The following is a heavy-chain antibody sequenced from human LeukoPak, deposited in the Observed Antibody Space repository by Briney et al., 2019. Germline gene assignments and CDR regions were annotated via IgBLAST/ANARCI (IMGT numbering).Heavy chain of an antibody. CDR1: GFTFSSYW. CDR2: IKQDGSEK. CDR3: ARDRLGYSYGPNWFDP. V-gene: IGHV3-7*01. J-gene: IGHJ5*02. Sequence: GGSLRLSCAASGFTFSSYWMSWVRQAPGKGLEWVANIKQDGSEKYYVDSVKGRFTISRDNAKNSLYLQMNSLRAEDTAVYYCARDRLGYSYGPNWFDPWGQGTLVTVSS. D-gene: IGHD5-18*01.